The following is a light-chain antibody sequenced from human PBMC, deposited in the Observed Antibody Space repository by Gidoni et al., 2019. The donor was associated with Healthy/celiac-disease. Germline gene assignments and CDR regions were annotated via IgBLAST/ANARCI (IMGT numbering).Light chain of an antibody. CDR1: QSVSSSY. V-gene: IGKV3-20*01. CDR3: QQYGSSPAWT. Sequence: EIVLTQSPGTLSLSPGERATLSCRARQSVSSSYLAWYQQKPGKAPRLLIYGASSRATGIPDRCSGSGSGTDFTLTISRLEPEDFAVYYCQQYGSSPAWTFGQGTKVEI. J-gene: IGKJ1*01. CDR2: GAS.